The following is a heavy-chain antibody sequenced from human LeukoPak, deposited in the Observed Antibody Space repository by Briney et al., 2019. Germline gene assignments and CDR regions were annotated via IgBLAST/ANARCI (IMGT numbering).Heavy chain of an antibody. D-gene: IGHD5-18*01. CDR1: GFTFSNSW. J-gene: IGHJ4*02. Sequence: GGSLRLSCVVSGFTFSNSWMHWVRQAPGKGLEWVANINQDGSQKHYVDSVKGRFTIFRDNAKNSLYLQMNSLRVEDTAFYYCARDLAYSRLDYWGQGMLVTVSS. CDR3: ARDLAYSRLDY. V-gene: IGHV3-7*01. CDR2: INQDGSQK.